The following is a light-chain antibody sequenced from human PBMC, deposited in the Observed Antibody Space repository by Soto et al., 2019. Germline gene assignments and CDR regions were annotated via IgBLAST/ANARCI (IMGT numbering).Light chain of an antibody. CDR2: ETS. V-gene: IGKV3-11*01. J-gene: IGKJ4*01. Sequence: EIVLTQSPATLSLSPGERATLSCRASQRVSSYLAWYQQKPGQAPRLLIYETSNRATGIPARFSGSGSGTAFTLTISSLEPEAFAIYYCQQRGNWVTFGVGTKVAIK. CDR3: QQRGNWVT. CDR1: QRVSSY.